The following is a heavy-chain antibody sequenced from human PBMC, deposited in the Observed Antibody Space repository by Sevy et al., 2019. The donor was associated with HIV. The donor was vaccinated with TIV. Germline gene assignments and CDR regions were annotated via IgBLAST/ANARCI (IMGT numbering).Heavy chain of an antibody. CDR1: GGSISSYY. V-gene: IGHV4-59*01. CDR3: ARASGSYYYYYMDV. D-gene: IGHD3-3*01. Sequence: SETLSLTCTVSGGSISSYYWSWIRQPPGKGLEWIGYIYYSGSTNYNPSLKSRVTISVDTSKNQFSLKLSSVTAADTAVYDCARASGSYYYYYMDVWGKGTTVTVSS. J-gene: IGHJ6*03. CDR2: IYYSGST.